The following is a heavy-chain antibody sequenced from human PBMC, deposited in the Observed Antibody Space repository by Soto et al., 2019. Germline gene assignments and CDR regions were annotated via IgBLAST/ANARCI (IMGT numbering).Heavy chain of an antibody. CDR3: AKAPLWGYYYDY. D-gene: IGHD3-22*01. V-gene: IGHV3-23*01. CDR1: GFTFSSYA. CDR2: ISGSGGST. Sequence: GGSLRLSCAASGFTFSSYAMSWVRRAPGKGLEWVSAISGSGGSTYYADSVKGRFTISRDNSKNTLYLQMNSLRAEDTAVYYCAKAPLWGYYYDYWGQGTLVTVSS. J-gene: IGHJ4*02.